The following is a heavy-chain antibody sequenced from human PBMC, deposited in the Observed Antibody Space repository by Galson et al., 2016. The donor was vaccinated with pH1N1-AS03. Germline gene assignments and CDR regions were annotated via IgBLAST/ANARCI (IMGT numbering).Heavy chain of an antibody. Sequence: PALVKPTQTLTLTCDFSGFSLNTNGVGVGWIRQRPGKPLEWLELIYWNSEKRYNPFLKGRLTITTDTSKNQVVLTMTNMAPGDTATYFCARKPTESMVVTVVVGYFDLWGRGTLVAVSS. CDR1: GFSLNTNGVG. V-gene: IGHV2-5*01. CDR2: IYWNSEK. CDR3: ARKPTESMVVTVVVGYFDL. D-gene: IGHD2-21*02. J-gene: IGHJ2*01.